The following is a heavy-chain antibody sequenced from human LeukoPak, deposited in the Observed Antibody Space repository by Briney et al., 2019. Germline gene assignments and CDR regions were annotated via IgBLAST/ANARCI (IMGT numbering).Heavy chain of an antibody. J-gene: IGHJ6*03. D-gene: IGHD6-13*01. V-gene: IGHV4-59*01. Sequence: SETLSLTCTVSGGSISSYYWSWIRQPPGKGLEWIGYIYYSGGTNYNPSLKSRVTISVDTSKNQFSLKLSSVTAADTAVYYCARVASSSWHYYYYMDVWGKGTTVTVSS. CDR3: ARVASSSWHYYYYMDV. CDR1: GGSISSYY. CDR2: IYYSGGT.